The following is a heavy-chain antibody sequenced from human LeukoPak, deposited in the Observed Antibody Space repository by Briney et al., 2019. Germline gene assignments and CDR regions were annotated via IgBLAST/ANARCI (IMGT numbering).Heavy chain of an antibody. V-gene: IGHV3-7*01. CDR1: GFTFSSYW. J-gene: IGHJ4*02. Sequence: GGSLRLSCAASGFTFSSYWMSWVRQAPGKGLEWVANIKQDGSEKYYVDSVKGRFTISRDNAKKSLYLQMNSLRAEDTAVYYCARASLYYYDSSGYLTWGQGTLVTVSS. D-gene: IGHD3-22*01. CDR3: ARASLYYYDSSGYLT. CDR2: IKQDGSEK.